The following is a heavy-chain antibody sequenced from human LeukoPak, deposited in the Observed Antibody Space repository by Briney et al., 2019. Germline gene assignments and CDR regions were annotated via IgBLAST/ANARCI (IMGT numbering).Heavy chain of an antibody. CDR3: ASDFSPHCGGDCYLDAFDI. CDR2: IKQDGSEK. Sequence: PGGSLRLSCAASGFTFSSYWMSWVRQAPGKGLEWVANIKQDGSEKYYVDSVKGRFTISRDNAKNSLYLQMNSLRAEDTAVYYCASDFSPHCGGDCYLDAFDIWGQGTMVTVSS. D-gene: IGHD2-21*02. CDR1: GFTFSSYW. J-gene: IGHJ3*02. V-gene: IGHV3-7*01.